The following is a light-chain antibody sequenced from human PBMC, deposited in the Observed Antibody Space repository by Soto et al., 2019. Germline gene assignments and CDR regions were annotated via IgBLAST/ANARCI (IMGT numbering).Light chain of an antibody. V-gene: IGKV3D-15*01. J-gene: IGKJ5*01. CDR2: GAS. CDR1: QSVSSN. CDR3: QQYNNWPRT. Sequence: IVMRQSPATLSVSPGERATLSFRASQSVSSNLAWYQQKPGQAPRLLIYGASTRATGIPARFSGSGSGTEFTLTISSLQSEDFAVYYCQQYNNWPRTFGQGTRLEI.